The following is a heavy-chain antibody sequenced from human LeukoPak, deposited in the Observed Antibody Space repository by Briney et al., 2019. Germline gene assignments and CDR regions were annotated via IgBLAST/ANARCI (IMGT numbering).Heavy chain of an antibody. J-gene: IGHJ2*01. D-gene: IGHD4-17*01. CDR2: LRPTDGYT. CDR3: ARDAASNYGDYWYFDL. CDR1: DGSITSYF. Sequence: PSETLSLTCTVSDGSITSYFLTWVRQSAGKGLEFIGRLRPTDGYTNYNPSLRSRVSMSLDTSKKQLSLELTSVTAADTAVYYCARDAASNYGDYWYFDLWGRGTLVTVSS. V-gene: IGHV4-4*07.